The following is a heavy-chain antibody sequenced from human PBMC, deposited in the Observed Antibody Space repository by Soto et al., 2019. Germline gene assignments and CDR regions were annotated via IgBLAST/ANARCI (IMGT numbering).Heavy chain of an antibody. J-gene: IGHJ4*02. CDR1: GFTFSSYV. CDR3: ASLAF. V-gene: IGHV3-23*01. Sequence: EVQVLESGGDLVQPGGSLRLSCALSGFTFSSYVMTWVRQAPGKGLEWVSSISGSGGSTFYADSVKGRFTISRDNSKNTLYLQMNSLRAEDTALYYCASLAFWGQGTLVTVSS. CDR2: ISGSGGST.